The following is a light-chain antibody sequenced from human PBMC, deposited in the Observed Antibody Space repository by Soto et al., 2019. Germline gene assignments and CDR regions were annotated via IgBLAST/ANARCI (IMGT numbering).Light chain of an antibody. V-gene: IGKV1-27*01. J-gene: IGKJ1*01. Sequence: DVQVTQSPSFLSAFVGDTVTITCRASQGISNSLAWYQQKPGKVPQLLISAASTLQSGVPSRFRGGVSGTYFTLTISGLQPEDVGTYFCQTYRYTPWTFGHGTKVDIK. CDR3: QTYRYTPWT. CDR1: QGISNS. CDR2: AAS.